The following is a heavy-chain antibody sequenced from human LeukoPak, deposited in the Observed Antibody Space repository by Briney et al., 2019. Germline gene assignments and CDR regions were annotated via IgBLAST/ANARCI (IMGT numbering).Heavy chain of an antibody. CDR1: GFTFSSYS. Sequence: GGSLRLSCTASGFTFSSYSMNWVRQAPGKGLEWVSSISSSSSYIYYADSVKGRFTISRDNAKNSLYLQMNSLRAEDTAAYYCARVAMTKVYYFDYWGQGTLVTVSS. V-gene: IGHV3-21*01. D-gene: IGHD4-17*01. CDR2: ISSSSSYI. J-gene: IGHJ4*02. CDR3: ARVAMTKVYYFDY.